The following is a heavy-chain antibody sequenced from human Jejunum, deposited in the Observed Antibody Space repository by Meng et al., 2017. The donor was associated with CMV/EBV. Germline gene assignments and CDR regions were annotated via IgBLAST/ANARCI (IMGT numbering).Heavy chain of an antibody. J-gene: IGHJ4*02. CDR3: ARDYLLYAY. V-gene: IGHV1-69*09. CDR1: GGTYSCYG. Sequence: VRVVQVWAEVKKPRSELKVSSKGSGGTYSCYGISWVRQDRGKGLEWMERIIRILGIANYEKKSQGRVKMTADKSTSAAYIEMSSLRSEDTAVYYCARDYLLYAYWDQGTLVTVSS. CDR2: IIRILGIA. D-gene: IGHD2/OR15-2a*01.